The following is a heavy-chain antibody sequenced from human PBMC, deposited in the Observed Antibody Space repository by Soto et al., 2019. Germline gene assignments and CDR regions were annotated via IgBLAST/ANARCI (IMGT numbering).Heavy chain of an antibody. J-gene: IGHJ4*02. CDR3: ARDRRDGDTI. D-gene: IGHD3-3*01. V-gene: IGHV3-66*01. Sequence: EVQVVESGGGLVQPGGSLRLSCAASGFSVSSYYMSWFRQAPGKGLEWVSVIYRGGDIYYADSVQGRFNTSRDISRNSLDLQMNSLRVEDTAVYYCARDRRDGDTIWGQGAVVTVSS. CDR2: IYRGGDI. CDR1: GFSVSSYY.